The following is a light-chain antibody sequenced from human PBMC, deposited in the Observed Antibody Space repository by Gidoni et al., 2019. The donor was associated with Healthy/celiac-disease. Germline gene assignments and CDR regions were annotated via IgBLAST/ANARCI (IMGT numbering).Light chain of an antibody. J-gene: IGKJ4*01. CDR1: QSVSSS. CDR2: GAS. CDR3: QQYHNWPPSLT. Sequence: EIVMTQSPATLSASPGERATLSCRASQSVSSSLAWYQQKPGQAPRLLIYGASTRAIGIPARFSGSGSGTEFTLTISSLQSEDFAVYYCQQYHNWPPSLTFGGGTKVEIK. V-gene: IGKV3-15*01.